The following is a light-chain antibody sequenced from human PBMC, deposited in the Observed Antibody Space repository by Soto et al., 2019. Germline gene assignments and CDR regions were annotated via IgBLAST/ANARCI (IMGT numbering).Light chain of an antibody. V-gene: IGLV2-23*01. CDR2: DGD. Sequence: QPVLTQPASVSGSPGQSITISCTGTSSNIGGYDFVSWYQQHPAKAPRLMIYDGDKRPSGVSSRFSGSKSGNTASLTISGLQADDEANYYCCSYAGSSNVVFGGGTKVTVL. CDR3: CSYAGSSNVV. J-gene: IGLJ2*01. CDR1: SSNIGGYDF.